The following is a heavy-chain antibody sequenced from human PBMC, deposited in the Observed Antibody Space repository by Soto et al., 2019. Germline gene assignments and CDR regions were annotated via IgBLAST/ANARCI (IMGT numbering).Heavy chain of an antibody. CDR3: ARGRWDLWFGEFAVGDKFDY. CDR2: IKQDGSEK. V-gene: IGHV3-7*01. D-gene: IGHD3-10*01. Sequence: EVQLVESGGGLVQPGGSLRLSCAASGFTFSSYWMSWVRQAPGKGLEWVANIKQDGSEKYYVDSVKGRFTISRDNAKNSLYLQMNSLRAEDTAVYYCARGRWDLWFGEFAVGDKFDYWGQGTLVTVSS. J-gene: IGHJ4*02. CDR1: GFTFSSYW.